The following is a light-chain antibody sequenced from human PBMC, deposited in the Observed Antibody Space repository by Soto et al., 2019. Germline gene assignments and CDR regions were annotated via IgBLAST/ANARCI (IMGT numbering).Light chain of an antibody. CDR3: QQRSNWPPAT. V-gene: IGKV3-11*01. J-gene: IGKJ4*01. CDR1: QSINSY. CDR2: DAS. Sequence: EIVLTQSPATLSLSPGERATLSCRASQSINSYLAWYQQKPGQAPRLLIYDASSRATGIPARLSGSGSGTDFTLTISSLEPEDFAVYYCQQRSNWPPATFGGGTKVEIK.